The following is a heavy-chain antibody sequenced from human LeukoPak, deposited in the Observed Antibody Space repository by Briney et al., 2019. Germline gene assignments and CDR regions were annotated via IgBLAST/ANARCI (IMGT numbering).Heavy chain of an antibody. V-gene: IGHV4-34*01. D-gene: IGHD3-3*01. J-gene: IGHJ5*02. Sequence: SETLSLTCAVYGGSFSGYYWSWIRQPPGKGLEWIGEINHSGSTNYNPSLKSRVTISVDTSKNQFSLKLSSVTAADTAVYYCAGVHSVLRFLSASTFDPWGQGTLVTVSS. CDR3: AGVHSVLRFLSASTFDP. CDR2: INHSGST. CDR1: GGSFSGYY.